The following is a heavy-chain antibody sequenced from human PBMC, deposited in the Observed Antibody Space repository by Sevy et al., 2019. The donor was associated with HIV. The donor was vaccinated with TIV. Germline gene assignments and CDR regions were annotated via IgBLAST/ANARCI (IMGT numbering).Heavy chain of an antibody. J-gene: IGHJ3*02. V-gene: IGHV1-2*02. Sequence: ASVKVSCKASGYTFTDYYMHWVRQAPGQGLEWLGWINPNSSGTNYVQTFQGRVTMTRDTSISTAYMELNSLTSNDTAVYYCARREVVAAAFDIWGQGTMVTVSS. CDR1: GYTFTDYY. D-gene: IGHD3-22*01. CDR3: ARREVVAAAFDI. CDR2: INPNSSGT.